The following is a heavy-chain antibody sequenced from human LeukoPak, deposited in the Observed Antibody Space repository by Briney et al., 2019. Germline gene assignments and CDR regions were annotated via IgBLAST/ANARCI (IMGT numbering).Heavy chain of an antibody. J-gene: IGHJ4*02. CDR2: IDQDVSEK. D-gene: IGHD2-2*01. CDR3: ARIGSRYCSTSTFQFDY. V-gene: IGHV3-7*01. Sequence: GGSLRLSCAASRFTFRIYWMSWVRQAPGEGLEWVGNIDQDVSEKYCVDCVEGRFTISRDNAKNTLYLPMNSLRAEDTAVYYCARIGSRYCSTSTFQFDYWGQGTLVTVSS. CDR1: RFTFRIYW.